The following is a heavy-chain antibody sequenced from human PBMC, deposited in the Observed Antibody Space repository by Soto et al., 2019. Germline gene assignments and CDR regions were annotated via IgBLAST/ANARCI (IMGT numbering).Heavy chain of an antibody. CDR1: GGSIGRYY. CDR2: IYYSGST. CDR3: ARGGWRQIDY. V-gene: IGHV4-59*08. D-gene: IGHD3-3*01. J-gene: IGHJ4*02. Sequence: QVQLQESGPGLVKPSETLSLTCSVSGGSIGRYYWCWIRQLPGQGLEWIGYIYYSGSTNYNPSLKSRVTISVDTSKNQFSLKLSSVTAADTAVYYCARGGWRQIDYWGQGTLVTVSS.